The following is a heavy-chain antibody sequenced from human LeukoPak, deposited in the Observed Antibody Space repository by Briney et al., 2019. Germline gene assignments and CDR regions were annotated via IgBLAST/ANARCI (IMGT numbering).Heavy chain of an antibody. D-gene: IGHD3-10*01. Sequence: GGSLRLSCAASGFTFDEHSRNWVRQAPGKGLEWGSLISWDGGTTYYADSVKGRFTISRDNSKNSLYLQMNSLRGEDTALYYCSRGVIIDHSYYYIDVWGKGTTVTVSS. CDR1: GFTFDEHS. J-gene: IGHJ6*03. CDR3: SRGVIIDHSYYYIDV. V-gene: IGHV3-43D*03. CDR2: ISWDGGTT.